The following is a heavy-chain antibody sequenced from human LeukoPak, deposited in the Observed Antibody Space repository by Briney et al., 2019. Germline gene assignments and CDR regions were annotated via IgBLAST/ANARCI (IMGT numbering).Heavy chain of an antibody. CDR1: GYTFTSYG. D-gene: IGHD6-19*01. Sequence: ASVKVSCKASGYTFTSYGFSWVRQAPGQGLEWMGWISAYNGNTNYAQKLQGRVTMTTDTSTSTAYMELRSLRSDDTAVYYCASPSGYSSGWYYFDYWGQGTLVTVSS. V-gene: IGHV1-18*01. CDR2: ISAYNGNT. CDR3: ASPSGYSSGWYYFDY. J-gene: IGHJ4*02.